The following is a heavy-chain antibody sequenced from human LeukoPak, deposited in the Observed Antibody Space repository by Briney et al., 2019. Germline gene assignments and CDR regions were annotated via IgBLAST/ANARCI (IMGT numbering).Heavy chain of an antibody. CDR1: GFTFSSYA. Sequence: GGSLRLSCAASGFTFSSYAMSWVRQAPGKGLEWVSAISGSGGSTYYADSAKGRFTISRDNSKNTLYLQMNSLRAEDTAVYYCAKVGHNSWDFDYWGQGTLVTVSS. V-gene: IGHV3-23*01. CDR3: AKVGHNSWDFDY. J-gene: IGHJ4*02. D-gene: IGHD2-15*01. CDR2: ISGSGGST.